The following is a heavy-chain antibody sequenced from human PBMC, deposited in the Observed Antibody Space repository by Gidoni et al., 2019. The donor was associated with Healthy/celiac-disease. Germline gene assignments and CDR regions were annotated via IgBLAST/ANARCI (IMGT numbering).Heavy chain of an antibody. V-gene: IGHV3-33*01. Sequence: QVQLVESGGGVVTPGRYLRLSCAACGFTFSIYGMHWVRQAPGKGLEWVAVIWYDGRNKYYEDSVKGRFTSSRDNSKNTLYLQMNSRRAEDTAVYYCARDLQCDYWGQGTLVTVSS. CDR3: ARDLQCDY. CDR1: GFTFSIYG. CDR2: IWYDGRNK. J-gene: IGHJ4*02. D-gene: IGHD4-4*01.